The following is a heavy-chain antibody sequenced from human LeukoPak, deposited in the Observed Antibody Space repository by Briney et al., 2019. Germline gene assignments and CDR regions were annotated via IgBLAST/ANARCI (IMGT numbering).Heavy chain of an antibody. V-gene: IGHV3-23*01. CDR1: GYTFSSSA. CDR2: ISGSGGST. Sequence: GGSLRLSCAAPGYTFSSSALSWVRQAPGKRLEWVSAISGSGGSTYYADSVKGRFTISRDNSKNTLYLQMNSLRAEDTAVYYCAKSGYEPFDYWGQGTLVTVSS. CDR3: AKSGYEPFDY. D-gene: IGHD5-12*01. J-gene: IGHJ4*02.